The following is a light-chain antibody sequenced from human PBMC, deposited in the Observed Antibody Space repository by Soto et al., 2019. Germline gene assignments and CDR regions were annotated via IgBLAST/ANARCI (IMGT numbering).Light chain of an antibody. CDR3: QQYGSSPPIT. Sequence: EIVLTQSPGTLSLSPGERATLSCRGSQSVSSSYLAWYQQKPGQAPRLXXYGASSRANGIPDRFSGSGSGTDLTLTISRLEPEDFAVYYCQQYGSSPPITFGQGTRLEIK. V-gene: IGKV3-20*01. CDR2: GAS. CDR1: QSVSSSY. J-gene: IGKJ5*01.